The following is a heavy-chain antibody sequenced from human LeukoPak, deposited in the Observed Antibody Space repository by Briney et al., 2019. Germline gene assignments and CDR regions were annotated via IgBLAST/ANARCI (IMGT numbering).Heavy chain of an antibody. V-gene: IGHV3-30*18. Sequence: PGGSLRLSCAASGFTFSSYSMNWVRQAPGKGLEWVAVISYDGGNKYYADSVKGRFTISRDNSKNTLYLQMNSLRAEDTAVYYCAKDLSSGWYDAFDIWGQGTMVTVSS. CDR3: AKDLSSGWYDAFDI. CDR1: GFTFSSYS. J-gene: IGHJ3*02. CDR2: ISYDGGNK. D-gene: IGHD6-19*01.